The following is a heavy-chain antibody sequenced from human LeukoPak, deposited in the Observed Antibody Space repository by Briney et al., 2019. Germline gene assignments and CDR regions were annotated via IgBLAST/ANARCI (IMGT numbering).Heavy chain of an antibody. D-gene: IGHD2-15*01. V-gene: IGHV1-18*01. CDR1: GYTFTSYG. CDR3: ARALLYCSAGSCYSHFDY. CDR2: ISAYNGNT. J-gene: IGHJ4*02. Sequence: GASVKVSCKASGYTFTSYGISWVRQAPGQGLEWMGWISAYNGNTNYAQKLQGRVTMTTDTSTSTAYMELRSLRSDDTAVYYCARALLYCSAGSCYSHFDYWGQGTLVTVSS.